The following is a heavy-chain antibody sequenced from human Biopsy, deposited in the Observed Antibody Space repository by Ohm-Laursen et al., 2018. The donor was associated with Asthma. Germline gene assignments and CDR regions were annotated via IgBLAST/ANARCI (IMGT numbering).Heavy chain of an antibody. CDR1: GFTFRNFG. CDR2: ISSDVRE. Sequence: SLRLSCAASGFTFRNFGMHWVRQAPGKGLEWVALISSDVREWCADSVEGRFTISRDNSKNTLDLQMNSLRGDDTAVYYCVRWRSGYPDHYSDFWGLGTLVTVSS. J-gene: IGHJ4*02. CDR3: VRWRSGYPDHYSDF. D-gene: IGHD2-21*01. V-gene: IGHV3-30*03.